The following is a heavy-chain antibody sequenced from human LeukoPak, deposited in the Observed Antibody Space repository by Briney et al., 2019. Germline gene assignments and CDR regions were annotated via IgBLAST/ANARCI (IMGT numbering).Heavy chain of an antibody. CDR2: ISAYDGNT. Sequence: ASVKVPCKASGYTFSSYGISWVRQAPGQGLEWMGWISAYDGNTNYAQKLQGRVTMTADTSTSTAYMELRSLRSDDTAVYYCARAVRGYSYAYLPYWGQGTLVTVPS. CDR3: ARAVRGYSYAYLPY. CDR1: GYTFSSYG. V-gene: IGHV1-18*01. D-gene: IGHD5-18*01. J-gene: IGHJ4*02.